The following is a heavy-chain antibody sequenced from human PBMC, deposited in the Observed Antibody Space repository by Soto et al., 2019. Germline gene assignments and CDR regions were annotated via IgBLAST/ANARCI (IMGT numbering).Heavy chain of an antibody. CDR3: PRPSPPVGDAFDI. Sequence: GGSLRLSCGASGFTFSSYSMNWVRQAPGKGLEWVSSISSSSSYIYYADSVKGRFTISRDNAKNSLYLQMNSLRAEDTAVYYCPRPSPPVGDAFDIWGQGTMVTV. J-gene: IGHJ3*02. D-gene: IGHD1-26*01. CDR1: GFTFSSYS. V-gene: IGHV3-21*01. CDR2: ISSSSSYI.